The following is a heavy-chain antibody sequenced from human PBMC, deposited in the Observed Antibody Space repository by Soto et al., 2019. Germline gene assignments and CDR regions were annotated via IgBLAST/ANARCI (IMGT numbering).Heavy chain of an antibody. CDR3: AQGWDIGPFDP. CDR2: ISGSGGST. J-gene: IGHJ5*02. D-gene: IGHD1-26*01. CDR1: GFTFSSYA. Sequence: GGSLRLSCAASGFTFSSYAMSWGRQAPGKGLEWVSAISGSGGSTYYADSVKGRFTISRGNSKNTLYLQMNSLRAEDTAVYYCAQGWDIGPFDPWGQGTLVTVYS. V-gene: IGHV3-23*01.